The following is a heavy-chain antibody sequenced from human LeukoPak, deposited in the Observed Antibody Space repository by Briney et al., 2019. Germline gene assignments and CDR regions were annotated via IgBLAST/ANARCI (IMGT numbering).Heavy chain of an antibody. Sequence: PSETLSLTCTVSGYSITSGYYWGWIRQPPGKGLEWIGSIYHSGSTYYSPSLKSRVTMSVDTSKNQFSLKLSSVTAADTAVYYCARDNGSGSYYHLHYYYGMDVWGQGTTVTVSS. J-gene: IGHJ6*02. CDR3: ARDNGSGSYYHLHYYYGMDV. CDR1: GYSITSGYY. D-gene: IGHD3-10*01. V-gene: IGHV4-38-2*02. CDR2: IYHSGST.